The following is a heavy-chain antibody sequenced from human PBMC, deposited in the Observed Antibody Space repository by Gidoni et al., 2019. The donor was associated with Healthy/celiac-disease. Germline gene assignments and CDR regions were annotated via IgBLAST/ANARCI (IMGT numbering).Heavy chain of an antibody. CDR1: GFTVSSNY. V-gene: IGHV3-53*01. J-gene: IGHJ4*02. CDR2: IYSGGST. CDR3: AREGQVAGTVY. Sequence: EVQLVESGGGLIQPGGSLRLSCAASGFTVSSNYLSWFRQAPGKGLVWVSVIYSGGSTYYAASVKGRFTISRDNSKNTLYLQMNSLRAEDTAVYYCAREGQVAGTVYWGQGTLVTVSS. D-gene: IGHD6-19*01.